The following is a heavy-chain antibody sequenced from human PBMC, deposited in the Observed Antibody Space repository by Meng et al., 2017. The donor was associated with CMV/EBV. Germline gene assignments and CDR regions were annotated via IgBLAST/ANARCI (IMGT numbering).Heavy chain of an antibody. D-gene: IGHD5-12*01. CDR2: TNHSCIS. CDR1: GGSINNYY. J-gene: IGHJ4*02. Sequence: SETLSLTCTVSGGSINNYYWNWIRQPPGKGLEWIGYTNHSCISKYNPALKSRVIISSDTSKNQFSLKLNSMTAADTAVYFCARVRVTRRAGGGGSLIDSIVDKVATKGYHFDNWGQGTLVTVSS. V-gene: IGHV4-59*01. CDR3: ARVRVTRRAGGGGSLIDSIVDKVATKGYHFDN.